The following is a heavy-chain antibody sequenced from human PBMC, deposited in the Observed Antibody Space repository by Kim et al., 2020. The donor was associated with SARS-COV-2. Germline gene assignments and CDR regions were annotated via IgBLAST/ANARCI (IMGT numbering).Heavy chain of an antibody. V-gene: IGHV3-15*01. Sequence: GGSLRLSCAASGFTVSNAWMSWVRQAPGKGLEWVGRIKSKTDGGTTDDAAPVKGRVTISRDDSKNTLYLPMNSLETEDTAVYYCTTLLRYFDWLAVKYYYYGMDVWGHGTPVTVSS. CDR1: GFTVSNAW. J-gene: IGHJ6*02. CDR2: IKSKTDGGTT. D-gene: IGHD3-9*01. CDR3: TTLLRYFDWLAVKYYYYGMDV.